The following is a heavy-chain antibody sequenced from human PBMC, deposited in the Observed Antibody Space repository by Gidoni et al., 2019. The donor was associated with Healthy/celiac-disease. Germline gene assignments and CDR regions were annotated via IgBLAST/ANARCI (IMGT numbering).Heavy chain of an antibody. D-gene: IGHD3-22*01. CDR1: GYTFTSYY. V-gene: IGHV1-46*01. Sequence: QVQLVQSGAEVKKPGASVKVSCTASGYTFTSYYMHWVRQAPGQGLEWMGIINPSGGSTSYAQKFQGRVTMTRDTSTSTVYMELSSLRSEDTAVYYCALPGGTYDSSGYDPPHAFDIWGQGTMVTVSS. CDR3: ALPGGTYDSSGYDPPHAFDI. CDR2: INPSGGST. J-gene: IGHJ3*02.